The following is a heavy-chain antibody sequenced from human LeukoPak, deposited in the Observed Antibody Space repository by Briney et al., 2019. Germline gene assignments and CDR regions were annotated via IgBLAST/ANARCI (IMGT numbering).Heavy chain of an antibody. CDR3: AREVVRGVLYYFDY. CDR1: GGSISSYY. D-gene: IGHD3-10*01. J-gene: IGHJ4*02. Sequence: PSETLSLTCTVSGGSISSYYWSWIRQPPGKGLEWIGYIYYSGSTNYNPSLKSRVTMSVATSKNQFSLKLSSVTAADPAVYYCAREVVRGVLYYFDYWGQGTLVTVSS. V-gene: IGHV4-59*01. CDR2: IYYSGST.